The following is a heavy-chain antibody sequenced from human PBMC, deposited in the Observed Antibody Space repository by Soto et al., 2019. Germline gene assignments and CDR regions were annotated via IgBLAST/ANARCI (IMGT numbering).Heavy chain of an antibody. Sequence: QVQLRESGPGLVRPSGTLSLTCAVYGDSINTSHWWSWVRQTPGKGLEWIGETYHSGTTNYNPSLKSRVTISMEKAKNLCALKVNSVTGADTALYFCARQTNSSPARGPNWFDPWGQGALVTVSS. V-gene: IGHV4-4*02. CDR1: GDSINTSHW. CDR3: ARQTNSSPARGPNWFDP. J-gene: IGHJ5*02. D-gene: IGHD6-19*01. CDR2: TYHSGTT.